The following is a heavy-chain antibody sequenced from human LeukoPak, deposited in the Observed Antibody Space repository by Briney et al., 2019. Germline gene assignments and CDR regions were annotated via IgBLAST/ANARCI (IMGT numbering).Heavy chain of an antibody. V-gene: IGHV3-23*01. CDR1: GFTFSSYA. Sequence: QPGGSLRLSCAASGFTFSSYAMSWVRQAPGKGLEWVSAISGSGGSTYYADSVKGRFTISRDNAKNSLYLEMNSLRAEDTALYYCANLHGDYRDYWGQGTLVTVSS. CDR3: ANLHGDYRDY. D-gene: IGHD4-17*01. CDR2: ISGSGGST. J-gene: IGHJ4*02.